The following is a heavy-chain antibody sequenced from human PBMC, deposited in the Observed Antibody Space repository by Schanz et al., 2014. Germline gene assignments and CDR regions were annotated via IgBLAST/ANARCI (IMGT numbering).Heavy chain of an antibody. Sequence: EVQLVESGGGFVQPGFSLLLSCAASFFTFFNFFMSWVRQAPGKGLEWVANIKQDGIEKYYVDSVKGRFTISRDNAKNSLYLQRNSLTADDTAVYYCARDKGGYYPFDYWGRGTLVTVSS. D-gene: IGHD3-3*01. J-gene: IGHJ4*02. V-gene: IGHV3-7*01. CDR1: FFTFFNFF. CDR2: IKQDGIEK. CDR3: ARDKGGYYPFDY.